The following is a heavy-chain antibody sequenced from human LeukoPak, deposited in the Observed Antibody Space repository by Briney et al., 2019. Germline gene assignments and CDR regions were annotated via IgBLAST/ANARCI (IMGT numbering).Heavy chain of an antibody. J-gene: IGHJ5*02. D-gene: IGHD3-3*01. Sequence: ASVKVSCKASGYTFISYAIHWLRQAPGRRLEWMGLINAGNGNTKYSEKFQGRVTITRDTSANTAYMEVSSLRSEDTAVYYCARVLLEFGGWFDPWGQGTLVTVSS. V-gene: IGHV1-3*01. CDR1: GYTFISYA. CDR2: INAGNGNT. CDR3: ARVLLEFGGWFDP.